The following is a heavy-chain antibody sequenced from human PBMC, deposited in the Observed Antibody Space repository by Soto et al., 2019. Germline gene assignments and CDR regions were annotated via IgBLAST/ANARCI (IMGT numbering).Heavy chain of an antibody. D-gene: IGHD6-19*01. CDR3: ARAVAVAADFDY. CDR1: GYTFTGYA. J-gene: IGHJ4*02. V-gene: IGHV1-3*05. CDR2: INAGNGNT. Sequence: QVQLVQSGAEEKKPGASVKVSCKASGYTFTGYAMHWVRQAPGQRLEWMGWINAGNGNTKYSKKFQGRVTITRDTSASTAYMELSSLRSEDTAVYYCARAVAVAADFDYWGQGTLVTVSS.